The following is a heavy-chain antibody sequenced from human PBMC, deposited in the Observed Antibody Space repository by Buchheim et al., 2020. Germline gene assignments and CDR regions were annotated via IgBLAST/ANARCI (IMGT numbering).Heavy chain of an antibody. Sequence: QVQLQESGPGLVKPSGTLSLTCAVSGGSISSAYWWNWVRQPPGKGLEWLEEIYHSGSTNYNPSLKSRVTISVDTSKSQFSLRLTSVTAADTAVYYCAKVTSGSPSLDCWGQGTL. V-gene: IGHV4-4*02. J-gene: IGHJ4*02. CDR1: GGSISSAYW. CDR3: AKVTSGSPSLDC. CDR2: IYHSGST. D-gene: IGHD3-10*01.